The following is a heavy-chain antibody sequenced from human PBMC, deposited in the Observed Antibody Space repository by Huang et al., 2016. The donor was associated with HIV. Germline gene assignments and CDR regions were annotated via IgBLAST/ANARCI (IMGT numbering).Heavy chain of an antibody. CDR3: ARESNIVVVPHTIKFFDY. Sequence: QVQLVQSGAEVKKPGSSVKVSCKASGGSFSNHVFSWVRQGPGQGPEWIGGIIPSFGTHNYAHKFQGIVTITADESTGTAYLELSSLRSEDTAVYFCARESNIVVVPHTIKFFDYWGQGTLVTVSS. CDR1: GGSFSNHV. CDR2: IIPSFGTH. V-gene: IGHV1-69*01. J-gene: IGHJ4*02. D-gene: IGHD2-2*01.